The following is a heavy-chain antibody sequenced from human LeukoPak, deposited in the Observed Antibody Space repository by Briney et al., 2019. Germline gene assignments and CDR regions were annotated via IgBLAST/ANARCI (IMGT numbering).Heavy chain of an antibody. Sequence: GGSLRLSCAASGFTFSSYGMHWVRQAPGEGLEWVAVISYDGSNKYYADSVKGRFTISRDNSKNTLYLQMNSLRAEDTAVYYCAKEYSSGWHGDYWGQGTLVTVSS. CDR3: AKEYSSGWHGDY. D-gene: IGHD6-19*01. CDR1: GFTFSSYG. CDR2: ISYDGSNK. V-gene: IGHV3-30*18. J-gene: IGHJ4*02.